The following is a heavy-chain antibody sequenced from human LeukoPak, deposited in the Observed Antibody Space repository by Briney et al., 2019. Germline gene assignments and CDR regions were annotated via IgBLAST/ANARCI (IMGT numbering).Heavy chain of an antibody. CDR2: INPSGGST. CDR1: GYNFISDY. J-gene: IGHJ6*02. V-gene: IGHV1-46*01. Sequence: ASVKVSCEASGYNFISDYMHWVRQAPGHRLEWMGIINPSGGSTSYAQKFQDRVTMTRDTSTSTVYVELSSLKSEDTAVYYCAREDVVLVDAVRYYYYGMDVWGQGTTVTVSS. D-gene: IGHD2-8*01. CDR3: AREDVVLVDAVRYYYYGMDV.